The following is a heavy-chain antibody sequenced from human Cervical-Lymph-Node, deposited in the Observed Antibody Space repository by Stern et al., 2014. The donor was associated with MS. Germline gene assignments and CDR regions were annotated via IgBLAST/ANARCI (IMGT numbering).Heavy chain of an antibody. CDR1: GYSFTIHY. CDR2: IYPYDSDT. V-gene: IGHV5-51*01. Sequence: VQLVQSGAEVKKPGESLKLSCKLSGYSFTIHYIAWVRQMPGKGLEWMGVIYPYDSDTTYSPSFQGQVPISADKSISPAYLQWSSLRASDTAMYYCARHVQGFDYWGQGTLVTVSS. J-gene: IGHJ4*02. CDR3: ARHVQGFDY.